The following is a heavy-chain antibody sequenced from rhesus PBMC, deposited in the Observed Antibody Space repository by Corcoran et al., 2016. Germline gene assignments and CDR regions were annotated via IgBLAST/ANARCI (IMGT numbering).Heavy chain of an antibody. CDR1: GYSISGYY. CDR2: ITYSGST. D-gene: IGHD6-31*01. J-gene: IGHJ4*01. V-gene: IGHV4-122*02. CDR3: ARDLYSSGWNNFDY. Sequence: QVQLQESGPGLVKPSETLSLTCAVSGYSISGYYWSWIRQAPGKGLEWIGYITYSGSTSYNPSLKSRVTISRDTAKNQFSLKLSSVTAAETAVYYCARDLYSSGWNNFDYWGQGVLVTVSS.